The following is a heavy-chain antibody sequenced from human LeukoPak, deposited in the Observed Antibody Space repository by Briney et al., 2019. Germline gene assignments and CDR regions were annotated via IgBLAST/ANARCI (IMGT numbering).Heavy chain of an antibody. CDR2: ISGSGGST. J-gene: IGHJ6*02. CDR3: AKDPRYSGYDSGYYYYGMDV. V-gene: IGHV3-23*01. Sequence: PGGSLRLSCAASGFTFSSYAMSWVRQAPGKGLEGVSAISGSGGSTYYADSVKGRFTISRDNSKNTLYLQMNSLRAEDTAVYYCAKDPRYSGYDSGYYYYGMDVWGQGTTVTVSS. CDR1: GFTFSSYA. D-gene: IGHD5-12*01.